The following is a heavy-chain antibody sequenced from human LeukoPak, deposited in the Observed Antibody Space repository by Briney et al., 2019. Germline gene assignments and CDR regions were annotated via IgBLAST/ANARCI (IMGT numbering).Heavy chain of an antibody. CDR3: ARDWSHRCFVY. J-gene: IGHJ4*02. CDR1: GFTVSNNY. Sequence: GGSLRLSCAASGFTVSNNYMSWVRQAPGKGLEWVSVIYSGGSTYYADSVKGRFTLSRDNSKNTLYLQMNSLRAEDTAVYYCARDWSHRCFVYRVQGTLVTVSS. CDR2: IYSGGST. D-gene: IGHD3-3*01. V-gene: IGHV3-53*01.